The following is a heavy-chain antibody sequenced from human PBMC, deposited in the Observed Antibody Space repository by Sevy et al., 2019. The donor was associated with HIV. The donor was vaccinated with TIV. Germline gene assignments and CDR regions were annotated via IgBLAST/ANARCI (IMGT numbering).Heavy chain of an antibody. Sequence: GGSLRLSCAASGIAFSTYAMFWVRQAPGKGLEWVSSISASGYSTYYADSVKGRFTLSRDNSRNTLDLQMNSLRADDTAVYYCAKDFSDVYYYDSSATVDYWGPGTLVTVSS. V-gene: IGHV3-23*01. CDR1: GIAFSTYA. CDR3: AKDFSDVYYYDSSATVDY. J-gene: IGHJ4*02. D-gene: IGHD3-22*01. CDR2: ISASGYST.